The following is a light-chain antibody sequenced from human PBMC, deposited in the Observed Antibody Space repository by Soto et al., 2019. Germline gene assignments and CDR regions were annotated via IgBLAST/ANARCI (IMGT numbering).Light chain of an antibody. CDR1: SSDIGAYNY. J-gene: IGLJ2*01. CDR2: DVT. V-gene: IGLV2-14*03. Sequence: QSALTQPASVSGSPGQSITISCSGTSSDIGAYNYVSWYQQHPDKAPKLIIFDVTNRPSGVSPRFSGSKSGNTASLTISGLQVEDEADYYCGSCTVSSAPVIFGGGTKLTVL. CDR3: GSCTVSSAPVI.